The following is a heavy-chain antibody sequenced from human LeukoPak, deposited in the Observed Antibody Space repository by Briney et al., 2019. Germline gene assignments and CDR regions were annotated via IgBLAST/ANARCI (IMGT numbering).Heavy chain of an antibody. CDR3: GREPAKGSTGVLFDY. CDR2: IYHTGTT. V-gene: IGHV4-4*02. D-gene: IGHD3-10*01. Sequence: SETLSLTCAVSGGSIRSTNWWTWVRQPPGKGLEWIGEIYHTGTTNYNPPLKSRVTISVDKSKNQFSLKVNSVTAADTAVYYCGREPAKGSTGVLFDYWGGGTVVTVS. CDR1: GGSIRSTNW. J-gene: IGHJ4*02.